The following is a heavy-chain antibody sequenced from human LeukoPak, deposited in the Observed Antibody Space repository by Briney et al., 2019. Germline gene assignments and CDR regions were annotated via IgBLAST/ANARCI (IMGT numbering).Heavy chain of an antibody. CDR1: GFTFGNYG. D-gene: IGHD3-10*01. V-gene: IGHV3-30*18. CDR3: ANYGSVSYFAY. CDR2: ISYDGSNK. J-gene: IGHJ4*02. Sequence: GGPLRLSCAASGFTFGNYGMHWVRQAPGKGLEWVALISYDGSNKYYADSVKGRFTISRDNSKNTLYLQMISLRAEDTAVYYCANYGSVSYFAYWGQGTLVTVSS.